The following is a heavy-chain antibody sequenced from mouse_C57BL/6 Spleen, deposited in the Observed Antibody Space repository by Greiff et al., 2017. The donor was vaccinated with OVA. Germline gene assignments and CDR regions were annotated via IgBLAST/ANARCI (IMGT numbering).Heavy chain of an antibody. CDR1: GFTFKNSY. J-gene: IGHJ1*03. Sequence: EVQLQQSVAELVRPGASVKLSCTASGFTFKNSYMPWVKQRPEQGLEWIGRIDPANGNTKYAPKFPGKATIAADTSSNTAYLQLSSLTSEDTAIYYCARSETVVGYFDGWGTGTTVTVSS. CDR3: ARSETVVGYFDG. CDR2: IDPANGNT. V-gene: IGHV14-3*01. D-gene: IGHD1-1*01.